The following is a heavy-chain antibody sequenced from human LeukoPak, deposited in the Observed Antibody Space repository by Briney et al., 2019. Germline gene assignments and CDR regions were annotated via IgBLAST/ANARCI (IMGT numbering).Heavy chain of an antibody. Sequence: ASVKVSCKASGYTFTIYDINWVRQATGQGFEWMGWMNPDSGNTGYAQKFQGRVTMTRNTFTSTAYMELSSLRSEDTAVYYCAEVSSRWYGNAFDIWGQGTTVTVSS. J-gene: IGHJ3*02. V-gene: IGHV1-8*01. CDR2: MNPDSGNT. CDR3: AEVSSRWYGNAFDI. CDR1: GYTFTIYD. D-gene: IGHD2-2*01.